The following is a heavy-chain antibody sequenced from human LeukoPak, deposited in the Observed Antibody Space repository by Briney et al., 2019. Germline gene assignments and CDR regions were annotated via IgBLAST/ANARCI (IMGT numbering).Heavy chain of an antibody. CDR1: GYTFTGYY. J-gene: IGHJ4*02. CDR2: INPNSGGT. Sequence: EASVKVSCKASGYTFTGYYMHWVRQAPGQGLEWMGWINPNSGGTNYAQKFQGRVTMTRDTSISTAYMELSRLRSDDTAVCYCARGRYYYDSSGYWTIDYWGQGTLVTVSS. CDR3: ARGRYYYDSSGYWTIDY. D-gene: IGHD3-22*01. V-gene: IGHV1-2*02.